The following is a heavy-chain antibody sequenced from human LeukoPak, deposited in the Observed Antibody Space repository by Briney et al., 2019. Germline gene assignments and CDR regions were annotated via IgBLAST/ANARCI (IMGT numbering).Heavy chain of an antibody. J-gene: IGHJ4*02. D-gene: IGHD4-23*01. CDR1: GFTFSRFE. CDR3: TREQDREASATVVGDY. CDR2: ISTGTYI. Sequence: GGSLRLSCVASGFTFSRFEMNWVRQAPGKGLEWISHISTGTYIAYTDSVRGRFTISRDNAKNSLFLQMNSLRAEDTAVYYCTREQDREASATVVGDYWGQGTLVTVSS. V-gene: IGHV3-48*03.